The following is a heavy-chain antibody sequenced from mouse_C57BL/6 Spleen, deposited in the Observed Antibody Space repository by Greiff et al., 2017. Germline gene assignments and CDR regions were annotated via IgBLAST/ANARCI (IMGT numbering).Heavy chain of an antibody. V-gene: IGHV1-53*01. D-gene: IGHD1-1*01. CDR1: GYTFTSYW. J-gene: IGHJ1*03. CDR3: ARSSDYYGSSWYFDV. CDR2: INPSNGGT. Sequence: QVQLQQPGTELVKPGASVKLSCKASGYTFTSYWMHWVKQRPGQGLEWIGNINPSNGGTNYNEKFKSKATLTADKSSSTAYLQLSSLTSEDSAVYYCARSSDYYGSSWYFDVWGTGTTVTVSS.